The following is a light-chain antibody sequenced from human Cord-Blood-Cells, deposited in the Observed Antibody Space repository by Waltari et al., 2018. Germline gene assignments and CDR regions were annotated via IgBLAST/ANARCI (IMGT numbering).Light chain of an antibody. CDR3: CAYAGSSTVV. Sequence: QSALTQPASVSGSPGQSITISCTGTSSDVGSYNLVSWYQQHPGKAPKLMMYEVSKRPSGGSNRFSGSKAGNTASLAIAELEAEDEADYYCCAYAGSSTVVFGGGTKLTVL. CDR1: SSDVGSYNL. CDR2: EVS. J-gene: IGLJ2*01. V-gene: IGLV2-23*02.